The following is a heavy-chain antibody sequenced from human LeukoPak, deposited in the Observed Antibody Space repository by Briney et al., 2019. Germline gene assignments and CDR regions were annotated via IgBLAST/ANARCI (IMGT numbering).Heavy chain of an antibody. J-gene: IGHJ4*02. D-gene: IGHD5-12*01. CDR2: ISAYNGNT. Sequence: ASVKVSCKASGYTFTSYGISWVRQAPGQGLEWMGWISAYNGNTNYAQKLQGRVTMTTDTSTCTAYMELRSLRSDDTAVYYCARGYSGYDWNSPNDYWGQGTLVTVSS. V-gene: IGHV1-18*01. CDR1: GYTFTSYG. CDR3: ARGYSGYDWNSPNDY.